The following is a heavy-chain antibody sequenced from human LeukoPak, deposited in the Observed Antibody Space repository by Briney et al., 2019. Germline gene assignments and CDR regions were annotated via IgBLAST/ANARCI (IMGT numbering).Heavy chain of an antibody. CDR1: GYTFTSYY. CDR3: ARDRSSGWYRWGAFDI. Sequence: ASVKVSCKASGYTFTSYYMHWVRQAPGQGLEWMGIINPSGGSTSYAQKFQGRVTMTRDTSTSTVYMELSSLRAEDTAVYYCARDRSSGWYRWGAFDIWGQGTMVTVSS. D-gene: IGHD6-19*01. CDR2: INPSGGST. J-gene: IGHJ3*02. V-gene: IGHV1-46*01.